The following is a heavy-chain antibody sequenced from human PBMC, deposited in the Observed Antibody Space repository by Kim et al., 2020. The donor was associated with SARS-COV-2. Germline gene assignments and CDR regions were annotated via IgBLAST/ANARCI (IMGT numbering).Heavy chain of an antibody. V-gene: IGHV3-74*01. J-gene: IGHJ4*02. D-gene: IGHD3-10*01. Sequence: SSTGYRDAVKGRFTISRDNDKNTLYLQMNSLRGEDTAVYYCTRGYGSETNYWGQGSLVIVST. CDR2: SST. CDR3: TRGYGSETNY.